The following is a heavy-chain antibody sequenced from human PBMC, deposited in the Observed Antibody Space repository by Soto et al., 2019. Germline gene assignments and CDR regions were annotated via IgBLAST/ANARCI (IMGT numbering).Heavy chain of an antibody. CDR1: GFTFSDYY. J-gene: IGHJ4*01. D-gene: IGHD3-22*01. CDR3: ASLPQGYYDSSGYTRCFDY. V-gene: IGHV3-11*01. CDR2: ISAGGSDI. Sequence: PGGSLRLSCASSGFTFSDYYMSWIRQAPGKGLEWVAYISAGGSDIYYGDSVKGRFTVSRDNTKKSLYLQMSNLRADDTAIYYCASLPQGYYDSSGYTRCFDYWGHGTLVTVSS.